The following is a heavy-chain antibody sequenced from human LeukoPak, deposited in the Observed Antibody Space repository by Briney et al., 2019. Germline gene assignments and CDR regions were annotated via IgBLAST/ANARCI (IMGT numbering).Heavy chain of an antibody. CDR2: INPNSGGT. Sequence: GASVKVSCKASGYTFTGYYMHWVRQAPGQGLEWMGWINPNSGGTNYAQKFQRRVTMTRDTSISTAYMELSRLRSNDTAVYYCARASSGWYYYYMDVWGKGTTVTISS. CDR1: GYTFTGYY. J-gene: IGHJ6*03. CDR3: ARASSGWYYYYMDV. V-gene: IGHV1-2*02. D-gene: IGHD6-19*01.